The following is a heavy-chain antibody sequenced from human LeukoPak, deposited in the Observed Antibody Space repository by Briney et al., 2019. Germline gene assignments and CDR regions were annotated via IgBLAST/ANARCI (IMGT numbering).Heavy chain of an antibody. D-gene: IGHD6-19*01. V-gene: IGHV3-13*04. CDR3: ARDGTGSNSGWYIH. CDR2: IGTGGDT. Sequence: GGSLRLSCAASGFTFSSYDMHWVRQTPGKGLEWVSAIGTGGDTYYPDSVKGRFTISRENAENSLYLQMNSLRAEDTAVYYCARDGTGSNSGWYIHWGQGTLVTVSS. J-gene: IGHJ4*02. CDR1: GFTFSSYD.